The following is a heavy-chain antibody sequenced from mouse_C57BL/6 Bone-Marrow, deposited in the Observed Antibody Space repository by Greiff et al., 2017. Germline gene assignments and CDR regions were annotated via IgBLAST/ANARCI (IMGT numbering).Heavy chain of an antibody. CDR3: ARSRRDY. CDR1: GYTFTSYG. Sequence: VKLVESGAELARPGASVKLSCTASGYTFTSYGISWVKQSTGQGLEWIGEIYPRSGNTYYNEKFTGKATLTADKSSSTAYMELRSRTSEDSAVYFCARSRRDYWGQGTSVTVSS. CDR2: IYPRSGNT. J-gene: IGHJ4*01. V-gene: IGHV1-81*01.